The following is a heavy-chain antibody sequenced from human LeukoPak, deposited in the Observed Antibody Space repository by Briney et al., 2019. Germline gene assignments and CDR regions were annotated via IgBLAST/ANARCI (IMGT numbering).Heavy chain of an antibody. Sequence: PGGSLRLSCAASGFTFSSYAMSWVRQAPGKGLEWVSAISGSGGSTYYADSVKGRFTISRDNSKNTLYLQMNSLRAEDTAVYYCAKSRAIITIFGVVKDYWGQGTLVTVSS. CDR2: ISGSGGST. CDR3: AKSRAIITIFGVVKDY. V-gene: IGHV3-23*01. D-gene: IGHD3-3*01. J-gene: IGHJ4*02. CDR1: GFTFSSYA.